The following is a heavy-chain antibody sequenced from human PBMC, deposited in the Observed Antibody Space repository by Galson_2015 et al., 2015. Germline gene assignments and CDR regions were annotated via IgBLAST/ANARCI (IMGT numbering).Heavy chain of an antibody. CDR1: GFTFGDYA. D-gene: IGHD3-9*01. CDR2: IRSTAYGGTT. J-gene: IGHJ4*02. V-gene: IGHV3-49*04. Sequence: SLRLSCAASGFTFGDYAMSCVRLAPGKGLEWAGFIRSTAYGGTTEYAASVKGRFTISRDDSKSITYLQMNSLNTEDTAVYYCTRGRNDIFTGYYFDYWGQGTLVTVSS. CDR3: TRGRNDIFTGYYFDY.